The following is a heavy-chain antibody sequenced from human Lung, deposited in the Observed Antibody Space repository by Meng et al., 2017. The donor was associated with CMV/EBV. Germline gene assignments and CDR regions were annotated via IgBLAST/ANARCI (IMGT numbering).Heavy chain of an antibody. Sequence: SYRFNWIQQATGQGPEWMGWNNPYNGNTDYARNLRGRVTMTTDASTNTAYMELRSLTSDDSAVYYCARESGYYDSRGYYYWYFDLWGRGTLVTVSS. V-gene: IGHV1-18*01. D-gene: IGHD3-22*01. CDR2: NNPYNGNT. CDR1: SYR. CDR3: ARESGYYDSRGYYYWYFDL. J-gene: IGHJ2*01.